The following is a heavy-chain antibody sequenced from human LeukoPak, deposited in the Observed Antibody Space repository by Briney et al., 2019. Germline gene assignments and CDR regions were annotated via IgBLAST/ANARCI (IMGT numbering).Heavy chain of an antibody. J-gene: IGHJ5*02. CDR3: ARALGDYYGSGSYSANWFDP. CDR1: GFTVSSKY. V-gene: IGHV3-66*01. Sequence: GGSLRLSCAASGFTVSSKYMSWVRQAPGKGLEWVSVIYSGGSAYYADSVKGRFTISRDNSKNTLYLQMNSLRAEDTAVYYCARALGDYYGSGSYSANWFDPWGQGTLVTVSS. CDR2: IYSGGSA. D-gene: IGHD3-10*01.